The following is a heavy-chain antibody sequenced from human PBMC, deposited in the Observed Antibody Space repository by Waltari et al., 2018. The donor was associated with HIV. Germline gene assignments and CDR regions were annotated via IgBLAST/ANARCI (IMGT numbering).Heavy chain of an antibody. D-gene: IGHD3-10*01. Sequence: QVQLVQSGAEVRTPGSSVKVSCKASGGSFTSYGINWVRQAPGQGLEWMGRVIPMSGTTNKAQKFQGRVTITADKSTTTSYMELTSLRTEDTAVYYCASARETMGVDFDFWGQGTLVTVSS. CDR1: GGSFTSYG. J-gene: IGHJ4*02. CDR2: VIPMSGTT. V-gene: IGHV1-69*08. CDR3: ASARETMGVDFDF.